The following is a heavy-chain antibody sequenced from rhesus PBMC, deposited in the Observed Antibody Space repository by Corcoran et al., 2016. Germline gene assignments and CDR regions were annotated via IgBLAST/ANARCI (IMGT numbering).Heavy chain of an antibody. CDR3: ARDWTGYYSDV. D-gene: IGHD3-3*01. CDR2: SSGSSGST. Sequence: QVQLQESGPGLVKPSETLSLTCAVSGGSISSSNWWSWIRQPPGKGLEWIGYSSGSSGSTDYNPSLKSRVTISKDSSKNQFSQKLSSVTAADTAVYYCARDWTGYYSDVWGPGVLVTVSS. J-gene: IGHJ5-1*01. V-gene: IGHV4S19*01. CDR1: GGSISSSNW.